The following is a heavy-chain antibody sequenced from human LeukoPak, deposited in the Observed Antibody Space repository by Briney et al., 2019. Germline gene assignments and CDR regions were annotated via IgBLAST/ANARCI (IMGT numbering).Heavy chain of an antibody. J-gene: IGHJ6*01. CDR1: GSSMNLYS. CDR2: MYYSGTT. Sequence: SETLSLTCSVSGSSMNLYSWNWIRQSPGKGLEWIAYMYYSGTTNYNPSLENRAAISLDLSRHQFSLRLNSVTAADTTVYCATTEKNRYYINLWGPGTTVIVSS. V-gene: IGHV4-59*12. D-gene: IGHD2-21*01. CDR3: ATTEKNRYYINL.